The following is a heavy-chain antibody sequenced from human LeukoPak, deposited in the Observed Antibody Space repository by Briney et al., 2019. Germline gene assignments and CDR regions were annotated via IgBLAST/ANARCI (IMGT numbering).Heavy chain of an antibody. J-gene: IGHJ3*02. V-gene: IGHV4-34*01. CDR2: INHSGGT. Sequence: SETLSLTCAVYGGSFSGYYWSWIRQPPGKGLEWIGEINHSGGTNYNPSLKSRVTISVDTSKNQFSLKLSSVTAADTAVYYCARCGYSYGYDAFDIWGQGTMGSVSS. D-gene: IGHD5-18*01. CDR1: GGSFSGYY. CDR3: ARCGYSYGYDAFDI.